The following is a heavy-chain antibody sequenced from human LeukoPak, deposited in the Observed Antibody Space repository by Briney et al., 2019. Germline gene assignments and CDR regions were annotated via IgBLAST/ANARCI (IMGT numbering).Heavy chain of an antibody. D-gene: IGHD1-26*01. J-gene: IGHJ4*02. V-gene: IGHV4-4*07. CDR2: IYTSGST. CDR3: ARGETYSGSYYFDY. Sequence: SETLSLTCTVSGDSISTYFWNWIRQPAGKGLEWIGHIYTSGSTNYNPSLKSRGTISVDTSKNQFSLKLSSVTAADTAVYYCARGETYSGSYYFDYWGQGTLVTVSS. CDR1: GDSISTYF.